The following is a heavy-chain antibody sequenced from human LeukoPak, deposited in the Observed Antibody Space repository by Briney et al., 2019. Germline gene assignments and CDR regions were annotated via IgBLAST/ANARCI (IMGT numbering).Heavy chain of an antibody. V-gene: IGHV1-8*01. CDR3: ATFPSSTSFYNWFDP. D-gene: IGHD2-2*01. Sequence: ASVKVSCKASVYTFTSYDIKWVRQATGQGREWMGWMNPNSGNTGYAQKFQGRVTMTRNTSISTAYMELSSLRSEDTAVYYCATFPSSTSFYNWFDPWGQGTLVTVSS. CDR2: MNPNSGNT. J-gene: IGHJ5*02. CDR1: VYTFTSYD.